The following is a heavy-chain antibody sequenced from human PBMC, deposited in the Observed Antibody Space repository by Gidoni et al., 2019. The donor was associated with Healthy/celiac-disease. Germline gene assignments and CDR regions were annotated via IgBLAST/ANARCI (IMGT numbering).Heavy chain of an antibody. J-gene: IGHJ4*02. Sequence: EVQLVESGGGLVQPGGSLRLSCAASGFTFSSYWMSWVRQAPGKGLEWVANIKQDGSEKYYVDSVKGRFTISRDNAKNSLYLQMNSLRAEDTAVYYCARVKEGYSYGRGYFDYWGQGTLVTVSS. CDR1: GFTFSSYW. V-gene: IGHV3-7*03. CDR3: ARVKEGYSYGRGYFDY. D-gene: IGHD5-18*01. CDR2: IKQDGSEK.